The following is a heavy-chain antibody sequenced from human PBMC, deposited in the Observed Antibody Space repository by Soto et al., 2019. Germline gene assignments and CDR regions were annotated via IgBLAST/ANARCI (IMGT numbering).Heavy chain of an antibody. CDR1: GGSISSSSYY. J-gene: IGHJ4*02. CDR2: IYYSGST. D-gene: IGHD2-15*01. CDR3: ALRGYCSGGSCYSTFYFDY. Sequence: PSETLSLTCTASGGSISSSSYYWGWIRQPPGKGLEWIGSIYYSGSTYYNPSLKSRVTISVDTSKNQFSLKLSSVTAADRAVYYCALRGYCSGGSCYSTFYFDYWGQGTLVTVSS. V-gene: IGHV4-39*01.